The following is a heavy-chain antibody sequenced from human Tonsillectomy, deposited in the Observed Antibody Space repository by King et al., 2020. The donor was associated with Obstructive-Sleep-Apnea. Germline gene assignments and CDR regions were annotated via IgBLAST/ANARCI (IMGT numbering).Heavy chain of an antibody. CDR3: AKDRTAMVTIDY. J-gene: IGHJ4*02. CDR2: ISSDGSHT. V-gene: IGHV3-30*18. D-gene: IGHD5-18*01. Sequence: QLVQSGGGVGQPGRSLRLSCAASGFTFSSYGMHWVLQAPGKGLEWVAVISSDGSHTYYADSVSGRFTISRDNSKNTLYLQMNSLRGEDTAVYYCAKDRTAMVTIDYWGQGTLVTVSS. CDR1: GFTFSSYG.